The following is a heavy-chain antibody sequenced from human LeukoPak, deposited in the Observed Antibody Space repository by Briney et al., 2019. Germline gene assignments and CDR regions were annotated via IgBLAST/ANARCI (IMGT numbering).Heavy chain of an antibody. V-gene: IGHV3-7*01. CDR1: GFTFSDYW. J-gene: IGHJ4*02. CDR3: AREWACYYGSSGYFDY. D-gene: IGHD3-22*01. Sequence: GGSLRLSCAASGFTFSDYWMSWVRQAPGKGLEWVANIKLDGSEKYYVDSVKGRFTVSRDNAKNSLFLQMSSLRAEDTAVYFCAREWACYYGSSGYFDYWGQGTLVTVSS. CDR2: IKLDGSEK.